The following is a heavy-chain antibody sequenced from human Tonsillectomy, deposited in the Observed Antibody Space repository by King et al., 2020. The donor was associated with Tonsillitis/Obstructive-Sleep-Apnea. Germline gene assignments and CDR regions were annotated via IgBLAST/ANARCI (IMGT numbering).Heavy chain of an antibody. CDR2: ISSNGGST. J-gene: IGHJ4*02. Sequence: VQLVESGGGLVQPGGSLRLSCSASGFTFSSYAMHWVRQAPGKGLEYVSAISSNGGSTYYADSVKGRFTIYRDNSKNTLYLQMSSLRAEDTAVYYCGTGGCGYNGGGSFDYWGQGTLVTVCS. CDR3: GTGGCGYNGGGSFDY. CDR1: GFTFSSYA. V-gene: IGHV3-64D*06. D-gene: IGHD2-8*02.